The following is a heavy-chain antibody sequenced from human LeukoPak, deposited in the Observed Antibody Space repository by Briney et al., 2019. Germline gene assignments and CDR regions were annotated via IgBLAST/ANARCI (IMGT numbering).Heavy chain of an antibody. CDR2: IYTSGST. J-gene: IGHJ4*02. CDR1: GGSISSGSYY. D-gene: IGHD4-23*01. V-gene: IGHV4-61*02. CDR3: ARDRGDYGGRDY. Sequence: NPSETLSLTCTVSGGSISSGSYYWSWIRQPAGKGLEWIGRIYTSGSTYYNPSLKSRVTISVDTSKNQFSLKLSSVTAADTAVYYCARDRGDYGGRDYWGQGTLVTVSS.